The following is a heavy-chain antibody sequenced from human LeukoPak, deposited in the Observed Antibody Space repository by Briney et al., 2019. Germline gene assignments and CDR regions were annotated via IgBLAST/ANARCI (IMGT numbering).Heavy chain of an antibody. CDR3: AKAVRGYLWYFDY. V-gene: IGHV3-23*01. Sequence: GGSLRLSXAALSGFTFHNYAMTWVRQAPGEGLEWVSTIGGGGGDTYYADSVKGRFTISRDNSKNTLYLQMNSLRADDTAVYFCAKAVRGYLWYFDYWGQGTLVSVSS. J-gene: IGHJ4*02. D-gene: IGHD2-2*03. CDR2: IGGGGGDT. CDR1: GFTFHNYA.